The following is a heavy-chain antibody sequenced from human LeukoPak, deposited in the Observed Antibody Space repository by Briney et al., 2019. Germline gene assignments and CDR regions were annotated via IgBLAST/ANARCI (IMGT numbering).Heavy chain of an antibody. V-gene: IGHV3-23*01. D-gene: IGHD3-10*01. J-gene: IGHJ5*02. CDR1: GFTFSSYA. CDR3: AKDQYYYGSGSLSMAP. Sequence: GGSLRLSCAASGFTFSSYAMSWDRQAPGTGLEWVSAISGSGGSTYYADSVKGRFTISRDNSKNTLYLQMNSLRAEDTAVYYCAKDQYYYGSGSLSMAPWGQGTLVTVSS. CDR2: ISGSGGST.